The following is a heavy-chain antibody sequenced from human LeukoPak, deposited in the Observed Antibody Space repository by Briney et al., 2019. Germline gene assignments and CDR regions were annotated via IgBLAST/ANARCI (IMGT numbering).Heavy chain of an antibody. V-gene: IGHV4-34*01. CDR3: ARGGSDYYDSSDAFDI. D-gene: IGHD3-22*01. J-gene: IGHJ3*02. CDR2: INHSGST. Sequence: SETLSLTCAVYGGSFSGYYWSWIRQPPGEGLEWIGEINHSGSTNYNPSLKSRVTISVDTSKNQFSLKLSSVTAADTAVYYCARGGSDYYDSSDAFDIWGQGTMVTVSS. CDR1: GGSFSGYY.